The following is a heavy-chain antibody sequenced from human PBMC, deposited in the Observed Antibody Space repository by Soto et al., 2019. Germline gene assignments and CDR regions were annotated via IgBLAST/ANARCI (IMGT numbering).Heavy chain of an antibody. CDR1: GFTFSSYA. CDR2: ISYDGSNK. J-gene: IGHJ6*02. V-gene: IGHV3-30-3*01. D-gene: IGHD3-9*01. Sequence: GGSLRLSCAASGFTFSSYAMHWVRQAPGKGLEWVAVISYDGSNKYYADSVKGRFTISRDNSKNTLYLQMNSLRAEDTAVYYCARVRGYDILTGSYYYYGMDVWGQGTTVTVSS. CDR3: ARVRGYDILTGSYYYYGMDV.